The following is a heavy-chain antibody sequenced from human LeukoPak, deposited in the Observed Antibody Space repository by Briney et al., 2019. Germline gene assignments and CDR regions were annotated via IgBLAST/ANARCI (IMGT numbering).Heavy chain of an antibody. CDR1: GGTFSSYA. Sequence: GASVKVSCKASGGTFSSYAISWVRQAPGQGLEWMGGIIPIFGTANYAQKFQGRVTITADESTSTAYMELSSLRAEDTAVYYCARGKYYYDSSGYPYFDYGGKGTLSPSPQ. D-gene: IGHD3-22*01. CDR2: IIPIFGTA. J-gene: IGHJ4*02. CDR3: ARGKYYYDSSGYPYFDY. V-gene: IGHV1-69*13.